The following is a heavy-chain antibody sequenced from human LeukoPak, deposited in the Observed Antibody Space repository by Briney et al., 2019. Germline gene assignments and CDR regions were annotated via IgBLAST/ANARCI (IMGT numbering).Heavy chain of an antibody. CDR3: AAYYYDSSGYLRILKAFDI. V-gene: IGHV4-34*01. J-gene: IGHJ3*02. CDR1: GGSFSGYY. D-gene: IGHD3-22*01. CDR2: INHSGST. Sequence: ETLSLTCAVYGGSFSGYYWSWIRPPPGKGLEWIGEINHSGSTNYNPSLKSRVTISVDTSKNQFSLKLSSVTAADTAVYYCAAYYYDSSGYLRILKAFDIWGQGTMVTVSS.